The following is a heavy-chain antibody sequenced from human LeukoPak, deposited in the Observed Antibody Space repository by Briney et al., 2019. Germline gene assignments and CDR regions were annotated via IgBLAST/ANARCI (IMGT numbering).Heavy chain of an antibody. D-gene: IGHD6-13*01. Sequence: GGSLRLSCAASGFTFSTYSMNWVRQAPGKGLEWVSYIDTTSSTINYADSVKGRFTISRDNAKNTLYLQMNSLRAEDTAVYYCARDAGTEFDYWGQGTLVTVSS. J-gene: IGHJ4*02. CDR3: ARDAGTEFDY. CDR2: IDTTSSTI. V-gene: IGHV3-48*04. CDR1: GFTFSTYS.